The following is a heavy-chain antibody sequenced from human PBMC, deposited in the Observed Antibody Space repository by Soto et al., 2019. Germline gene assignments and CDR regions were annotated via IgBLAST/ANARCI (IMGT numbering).Heavy chain of an antibody. Sequence: ESLKISCKGSGYSFAGYWITWVRQKPGKGLEWMGRIDPSDSQTYYSPSFRGHVTISVTKSITSVFLQWSSLRASDTAMYYCARQIYDSDTGPNFQYYFDSWGQGTPVTVSS. J-gene: IGHJ4*02. CDR3: ARQIYDSDTGPNFQYYFDS. D-gene: IGHD3-22*01. CDR2: IDPSDSQT. CDR1: GYSFAGYW. V-gene: IGHV5-10-1*01.